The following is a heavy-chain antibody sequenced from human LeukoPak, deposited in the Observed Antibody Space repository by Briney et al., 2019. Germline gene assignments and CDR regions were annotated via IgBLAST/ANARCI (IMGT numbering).Heavy chain of an antibody. Sequence: ASVTVSCKASGYTFTSYAMNWVRQAPGQGLEWMGWINTNTGNPTYAQGFTGRFVFSLDTSVSTAYLQISSLKAEDTAVYYCARDLGTYSSDYGMDVWGQGTTVPVSS. CDR2: INTNTGNP. CDR3: ARDLGTYSSDYGMDV. D-gene: IGHD6-25*01. J-gene: IGHJ6*02. CDR1: GYTFTSYA. V-gene: IGHV7-4-1*02.